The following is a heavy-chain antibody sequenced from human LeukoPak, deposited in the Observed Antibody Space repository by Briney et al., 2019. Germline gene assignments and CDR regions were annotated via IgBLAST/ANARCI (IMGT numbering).Heavy chain of an antibody. V-gene: IGHV3-21*01. CDR1: GFTFSSYS. D-gene: IGHD5-18*01. CDR3: ARSGYSYGDWYLDL. CDR2: ISSGSSYT. J-gene: IGHJ2*01. Sequence: GGSLRLSCAASGFTFSSYSMNWVRQAPGEGLEWVSSISSGSSYTYYADSMKGRFTISRDNAKNSLYLRMNSLRAEDTAVYYCARSGYSYGDWYLDLWGRGTLVTVSS.